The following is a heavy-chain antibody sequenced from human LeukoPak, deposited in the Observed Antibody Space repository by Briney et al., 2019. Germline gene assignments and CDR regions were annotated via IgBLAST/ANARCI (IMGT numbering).Heavy chain of an antibody. J-gene: IGHJ4*02. V-gene: IGHV3-48*03. CDR1: GFTFSSYE. D-gene: IGHD3-22*01. Sequence: GGSLRLSCAASGFTFSSYEMNWVRQAPGKGLEWVSYISSSGSTIYYADSVKGRFTISRDNAKNSLYLQMNSLRAEDTAVYYCARDYYDSSGPHLDYWGQGTLVTVPS. CDR2: ISSSGSTI. CDR3: ARDYYDSSGPHLDY.